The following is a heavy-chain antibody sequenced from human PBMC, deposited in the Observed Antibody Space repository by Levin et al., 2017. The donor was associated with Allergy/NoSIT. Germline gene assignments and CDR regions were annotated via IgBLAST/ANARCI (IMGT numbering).Heavy chain of an antibody. CDR1: GGSFSGYY. D-gene: IGHD2-15*01. CDR2: INHSGST. CDR3: ARGLNPLYCSGGSCYVNWFDP. J-gene: IGHJ5*02. Sequence: GSLRLSCAVYGGSFSGYYWSWIRQPPGKGLEWIGEINHSGSTNYNPSLKSRVTISVDTSKNQFSLKLSSVTAADTAVYYCARGLNPLYCSGGSCYVNWFDPWGQGTLVTVSS. V-gene: IGHV4-34*01.